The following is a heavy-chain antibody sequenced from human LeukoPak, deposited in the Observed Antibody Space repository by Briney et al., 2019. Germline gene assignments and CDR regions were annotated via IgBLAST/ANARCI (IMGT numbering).Heavy chain of an antibody. CDR2: IYCSGST. V-gene: IGHV4-39*01. D-gene: IGHD5-24*01. CDR1: GGSISSSSYY. CDR3: ARWSSGWLQSYFDY. Sequence: SETLSLTCTVSGGSISSSSYYWGWIRQPPGKGLEWIGSIYCSGSTYYNPSLKSRVTISVDTSKNRFSLKLSSVTAADTAVYYCARWSSGWLQSYFDYWGQGTLVTVSS. J-gene: IGHJ4*02.